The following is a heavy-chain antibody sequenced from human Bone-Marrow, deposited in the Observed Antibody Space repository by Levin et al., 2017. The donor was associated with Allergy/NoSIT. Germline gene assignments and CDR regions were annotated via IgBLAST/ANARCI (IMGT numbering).Heavy chain of an antibody. CDR2: VYYSGST. J-gene: IGHJ4*02. V-gene: IGHV4-59*08. D-gene: IGHD5-18*01. CDR3: ARHAGPIHLWLMDY. Sequence: SETLSLTCTVSGGSISTYYWSWIRQPPGKGLEWIGYVYYSGSTNYNPSLKSRVTMSVDTSKNHFSLKLSSVTAANTALYYCARHAGPIHLWLMDYWGQGTLVTVSS. CDR1: GGSISTYY.